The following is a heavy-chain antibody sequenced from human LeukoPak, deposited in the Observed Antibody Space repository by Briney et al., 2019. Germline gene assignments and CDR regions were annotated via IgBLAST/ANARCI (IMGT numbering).Heavy chain of an antibody. CDR2: IYYSGST. Sequence: SETLSLTCTVSGGSISSYYWSWIRQPPGKGLEWIGYIYYSGSTNYNPSLKSRVTISVDTSKNQFSLKLSSVTAADTAVYYCARAATVVISPFDIWGQGTMVTVSS. CDR1: GGSISSYY. J-gene: IGHJ3*02. CDR3: ARAATVVISPFDI. D-gene: IGHD4-23*01. V-gene: IGHV4-59*01.